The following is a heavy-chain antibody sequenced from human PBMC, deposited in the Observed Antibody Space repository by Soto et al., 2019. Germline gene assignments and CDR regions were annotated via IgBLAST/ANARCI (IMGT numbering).Heavy chain of an antibody. CDR2: IMPIFRTP. CDR1: GGTFSSSA. V-gene: IGHV1-69*12. Sequence: QVQLVQSGAEVKKPGSSVKVSCKASGGTFSSSAISWVRQAPGQGLEWMGGIMPIFRTPDYAQKFQGRVTITADESSSTAYMELSSLRSEDTAVYYWARDKNRLQLGGNYYYIMDVWGQGTTVTVSS. J-gene: IGHJ6*02. D-gene: IGHD5-12*01. CDR3: ARDKNRLQLGGNYYYIMDV.